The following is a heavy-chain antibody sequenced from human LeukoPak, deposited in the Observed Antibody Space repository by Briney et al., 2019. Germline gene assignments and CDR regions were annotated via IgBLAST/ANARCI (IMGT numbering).Heavy chain of an antibody. CDR2: ISGSGGST. CDR1: GFTFSSYA. Sequence: PGGSLRLSCAASGFTFSSYAMSWVRQAPGKGLERVSSISGSGGSTHYADSVKGRFTISRDNSKNTLYLQMNSLRAEDTAVYYCAKVRGGYFDYWGQGTLVTVSS. D-gene: IGHD3-10*01. CDR3: AKVRGGYFDY. J-gene: IGHJ4*02. V-gene: IGHV3-23*01.